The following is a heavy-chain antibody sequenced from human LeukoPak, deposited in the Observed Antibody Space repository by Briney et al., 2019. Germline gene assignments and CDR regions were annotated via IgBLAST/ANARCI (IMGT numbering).Heavy chain of an antibody. CDR3: ARETPRRGETRDGYR. V-gene: IGHV3-7*01. CDR1: GLTFRNFW. D-gene: IGHD5-24*01. CDR2: IKEDGSEK. Sequence: GGSLRLSCTASGLTFRNFWMSWVRQAPGKGLEWVANIKEDGSEKYYVDSVKGRFTISRDNAKNSLYLQMSSLRAEDTAVYYCARETPRRGETRDGYRWGQGTVVTVSS. J-gene: IGHJ4*02.